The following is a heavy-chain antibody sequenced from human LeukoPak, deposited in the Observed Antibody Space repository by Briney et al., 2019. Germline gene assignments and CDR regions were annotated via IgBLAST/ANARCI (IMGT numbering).Heavy chain of an antibody. CDR3: ARRHYGDYYMDV. CDR2: ISAYNGNT. Sequence: ASVKVSCKASGYTFTSYGISWVRQAPGQGLEWTGWISAYNGNTNYAQKLQGRVTMTTDTSTSTAYMELRSLRSDDTAVYYCARRHYGDYYMDVWGKGTTVTVSS. J-gene: IGHJ6*03. V-gene: IGHV1-18*01. D-gene: IGHD4-17*01. CDR1: GYTFTSYG.